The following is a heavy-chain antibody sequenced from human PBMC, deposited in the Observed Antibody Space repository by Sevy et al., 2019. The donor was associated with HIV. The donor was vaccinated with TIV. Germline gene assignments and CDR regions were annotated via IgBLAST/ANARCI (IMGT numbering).Heavy chain of an antibody. CDR1: GFTFSSYG. V-gene: IGHV3-30*18. D-gene: IGHD3-10*01. J-gene: IGHJ4*01. Sequence: GGSLRLSCAASGFTFSSYGMHWVRQAPGKGLEWVAVISYDGSNKYYADSVKGRFTISRDNSKNTLYLQMNSLRAEDTAVYYCAKDRRFGESLYYFDYWGHGTLVTVSS. CDR2: ISYDGSNK. CDR3: AKDRRFGESLYYFDY.